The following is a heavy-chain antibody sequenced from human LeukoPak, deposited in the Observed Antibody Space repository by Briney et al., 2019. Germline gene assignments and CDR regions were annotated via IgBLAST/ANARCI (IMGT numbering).Heavy chain of an antibody. CDR1: GFTVSNNY. V-gene: IGHV3-7*03. J-gene: IGHJ4*02. CDR2: IKQDGSEK. CDR3: AKDPRFGDPL. D-gene: IGHD3-10*01. Sequence: PGGSLRLSCAASGFTVSNNYMSWVRQAPGKGLEWVANIKQDGSEKYYVDSVKGRFTISRDNAKNSLYLQMNSLRAEDTAVYYCAKDPRFGDPLWGQGTLVTVSS.